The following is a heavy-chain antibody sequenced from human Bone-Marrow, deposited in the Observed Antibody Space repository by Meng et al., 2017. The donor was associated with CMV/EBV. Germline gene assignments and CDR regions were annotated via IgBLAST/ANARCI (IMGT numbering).Heavy chain of an antibody. CDR3: ARDQLRGNTMVRGVIPWFDP. D-gene: IGHD3-10*01. J-gene: IGHJ5*02. Sequence: GESLKISCAASGFTFSSFWMSWVRQAPGKGLEWVANIKQDGSEKYYVDSAKGRFTISRDNAKNSLYLQMNSLRAEDTAVYYCARDQLRGNTMVRGVIPWFDPWGQGTLVTVSS. CDR1: GFTFSSFW. CDR2: IKQDGSEK. V-gene: IGHV3-7*01.